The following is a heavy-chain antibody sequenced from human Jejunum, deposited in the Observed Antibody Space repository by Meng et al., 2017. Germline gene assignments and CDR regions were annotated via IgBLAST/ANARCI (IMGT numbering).Heavy chain of an antibody. Sequence: LQESGPGLWKPSGTLSLTCKVSGDSISSTNWWDWLRQPPGKGLEWIGEIYHSGRTNFNPSLESRVTISVDESKNQFSLTLNSVTAADTAVYYCARGVGDIRVGFDYWGQGILVTVSS. V-gene: IGHV4-4*02. CDR1: GDSISSTNW. CDR2: IYHSGRT. CDR3: ARGVGDIRVGFDY. D-gene: IGHD5-12*01. J-gene: IGHJ4*02.